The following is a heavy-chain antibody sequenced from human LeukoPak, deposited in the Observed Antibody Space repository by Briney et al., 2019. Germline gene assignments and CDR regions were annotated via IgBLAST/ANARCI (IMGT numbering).Heavy chain of an antibody. V-gene: IGHV3-7*01. J-gene: IGHJ4*02. Sequence: DSVKGRFTISRDNAKNSLYLQMNSLRADDTAVYYCARDLPDRAAAGRHVLDYWGLGTKVTVSS. D-gene: IGHD6-13*01. CDR3: ARDLPDRAAAGRHVLDY.